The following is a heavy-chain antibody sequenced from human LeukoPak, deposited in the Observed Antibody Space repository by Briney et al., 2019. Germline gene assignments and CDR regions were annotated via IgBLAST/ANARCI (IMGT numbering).Heavy chain of an antibody. D-gene: IGHD1-26*01. V-gene: IGHV3-23*01. J-gene: IGHJ4*02. Sequence: GGSLRLSCTASGFTFSTYAMTWVRQAPGKGLEWVSSISGSGDSTCYADSVKGRFTISRDNSKNTLYLQMNSLRADDTALYHCARDSGSYLQPTDYWGQGTLVTVSS. CDR1: GFTFSTYA. CDR3: ARDSGSYLQPTDY. CDR2: ISGSGDST.